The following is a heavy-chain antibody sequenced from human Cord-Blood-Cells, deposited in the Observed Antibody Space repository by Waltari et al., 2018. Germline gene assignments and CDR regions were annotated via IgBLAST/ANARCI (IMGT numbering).Heavy chain of an antibody. CDR3: ASGYCTNGVCYDALDI. Sequence: QVQLVPPGAEVKKPRSSVKVSCKASGGTLSSYAILWLRLAPGQGLECMGGIIPIFGTANYAQKFQGRVTITADESTSTAYMERSSLRSEDTAVYYCASGYCTNGVCYDALDIWGQGTMVTVSS. CDR2: IIPIFGTA. CDR1: GGTLSSYA. V-gene: IGHV1-69*01. J-gene: IGHJ3*02. D-gene: IGHD2-8*01.